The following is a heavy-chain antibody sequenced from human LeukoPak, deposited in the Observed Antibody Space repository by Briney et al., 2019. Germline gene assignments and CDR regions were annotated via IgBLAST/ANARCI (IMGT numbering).Heavy chain of an antibody. CDR1: GYTFTSYG. D-gene: IGHD3-22*01. CDR2: ISAYNGNT. CDR3: ARAYYDSSGYYSFDY. V-gene: IGHV1-18*01. J-gene: IGHJ4*02. Sequence: VASVTVSCKASGYTFTSYGISWVRQAPGQGLEWMGWISAYNGNTNYAQKLQGRVTMTTDASTGTAYMELRSLRSDDTAVYYCARAYYDSSGYYSFDYWGQGTLVTVSS.